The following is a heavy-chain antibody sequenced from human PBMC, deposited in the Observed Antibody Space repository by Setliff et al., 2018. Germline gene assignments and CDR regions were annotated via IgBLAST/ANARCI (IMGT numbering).Heavy chain of an antibody. J-gene: IGHJ6*03. CDR2: IYYSGST. V-gene: IGHV4-39*07. CDR3: ARGITSGGYWGQRFLYLDV. D-gene: IGHD3-22*01. Sequence: PSETLSLTCTVSGGSISSGGYYWSWIRQHPGKGLEWIGSIYYSGSTYYNPSLKSRLTISLDTSKNQFSLRLNSMTAADTAVYYCARGITSGGYWGQRFLYLDVWGRGTTVTVS. CDR1: GGSISSGGYY.